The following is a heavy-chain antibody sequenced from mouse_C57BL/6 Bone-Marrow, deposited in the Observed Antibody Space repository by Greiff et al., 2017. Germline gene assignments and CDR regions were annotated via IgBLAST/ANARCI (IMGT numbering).Heavy chain of an antibody. CDR3: AKMGRNY. D-gene: IGHD4-1*01. Sequence: QVLLLQPGAELVKPGASVKVSCKASGYTFTSYWMHWVQQRPGQVLEWIGRIHPSDSDPNYNKKFKGKATFSVDKSSSTAYMQLSSLTSENTAVYYGAKMGRNYWGQGTTLTVSS. V-gene: IGHV1-74*01. CDR1: GYTFTSYW. J-gene: IGHJ2*01. CDR2: IHPSDSDP.